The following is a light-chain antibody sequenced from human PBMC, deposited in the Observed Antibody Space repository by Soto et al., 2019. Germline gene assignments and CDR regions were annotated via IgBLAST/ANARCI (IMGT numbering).Light chain of an antibody. Sequence: QSALTQPASVSGSPGQSITISCTGTSSDVGGYDHVSWYQQHPGKAPKLMIYEVSNRPSGVSNRFSGSKSGNTASLTISGLQAEDEADYYCSSYTSSYTPLFGGGTQLTVL. J-gene: IGLJ3*02. CDR1: SSDVGGYDH. CDR3: SSYTSSYTPL. V-gene: IGLV2-14*01. CDR2: EVS.